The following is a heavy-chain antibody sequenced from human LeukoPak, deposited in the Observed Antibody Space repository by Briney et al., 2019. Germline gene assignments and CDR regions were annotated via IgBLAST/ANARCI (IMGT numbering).Heavy chain of an antibody. D-gene: IGHD6-13*01. CDR1: GGSISNYY. Sequence: SETLSLTCTVSGGSISNYYWSWIRQPPGKGLEWIGSIYYSGSTYYNPSLKSRVTISVDTSKNQFSLKLSSVTAADTAVYYCAGVVQQQLVLGSYYFDYWGQGTLVTVSS. J-gene: IGHJ4*02. V-gene: IGHV4-39*07. CDR2: IYYSGST. CDR3: AGVVQQQLVLGSYYFDY.